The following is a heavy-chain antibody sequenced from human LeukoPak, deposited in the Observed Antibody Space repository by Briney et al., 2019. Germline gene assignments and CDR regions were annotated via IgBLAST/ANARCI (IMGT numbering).Heavy chain of an antibody. Sequence: GGSLRLSCAASGFTFSDYYMSWIRQAPGKGLEWVANIKKDGSEKYYVDSVKGRFTISRDNAKNSLYLQMNSLRAEDTAVYYCAKDPVDDPWGQGTMVTVSS. V-gene: IGHV3-7*01. CDR1: GFTFSDYY. CDR2: IKKDGSEK. D-gene: IGHD6-19*01. J-gene: IGHJ3*01. CDR3: AKDPVDDP.